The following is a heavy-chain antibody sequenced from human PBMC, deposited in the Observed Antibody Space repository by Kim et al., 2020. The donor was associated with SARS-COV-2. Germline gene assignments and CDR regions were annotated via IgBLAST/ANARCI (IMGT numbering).Heavy chain of an antibody. J-gene: IGHJ4*02. CDR1: GYTFIAYY. CDR3: ARVRGGDSKGYDY. Sequence: ASVKVFCKASGYTFIAYYIHWVRQAPGQGLEWMGWINPNSGGTNYAQKFQGRVTMTRDTSISTAYMELSRLTSDDTAAYYCARVRGGDSKGYDYWGQGTLVTVSS. D-gene: IGHD2-21*02. CDR2: INPNSGGT. V-gene: IGHV1-2*02.